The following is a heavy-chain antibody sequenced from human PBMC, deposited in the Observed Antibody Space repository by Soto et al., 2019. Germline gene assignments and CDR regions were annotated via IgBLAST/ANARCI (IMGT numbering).Heavy chain of an antibody. V-gene: IGHV4-4*02. CDR2: IYHSGST. CDR3: ARTYYDFWSGFMDV. Sequence: SETLSLTCAVSGGSISSSNWWSWVRQPPGKGLEWIGEIYHSGSTTYNPSLKSPVTIPVDKPTNQFSLKLSSVTTADTAVYYCARTYYDFWSGFMDVWGQGTTVT. J-gene: IGHJ6*02. CDR1: GGSISSSNW. D-gene: IGHD3-3*01.